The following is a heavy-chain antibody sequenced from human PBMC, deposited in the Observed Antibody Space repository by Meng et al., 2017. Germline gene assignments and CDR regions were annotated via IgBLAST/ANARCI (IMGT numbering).Heavy chain of an antibody. J-gene: IGHJ4*02. D-gene: IGHD3/OR15-3a*01. V-gene: IGHV4-34*01. CDR2: INHSGST. CDR1: GGSFSGYY. CDR3: GRVLDPVLVEFDY. Sequence: QVQLQQWGAGLLKPSGTLSLTCAVYGGSFSGYYWSWIRQPPGKGLEWIGEINHSGSTNYNPPLKSRVTISVDTSKNQFSLKLSSVTAADTAVYYCGRVLDPVLVEFDYWGQGTLVTVSS.